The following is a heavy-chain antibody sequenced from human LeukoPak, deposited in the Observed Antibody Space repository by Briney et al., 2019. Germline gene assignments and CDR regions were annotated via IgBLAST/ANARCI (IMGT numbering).Heavy chain of an antibody. CDR3: VRDIEPHYTDV. J-gene: IGHJ6*03. V-gene: IGHV3-74*01. Sequence: PGGSLRLSCAASGFPFSSYWIHWLRQVPGKGLVWVSRINGDGTTTHYADSVKGRFTISRDNARNTVYLQMNSLRVDDSAIYYCVRDIEPHYTDVWGKGTTVTVSS. CDR1: GFPFSSYW. CDR2: INGDGTTT. D-gene: IGHD1-14*01.